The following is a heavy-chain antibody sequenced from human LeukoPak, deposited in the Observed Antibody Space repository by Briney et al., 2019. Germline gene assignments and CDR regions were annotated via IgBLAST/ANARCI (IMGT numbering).Heavy chain of an antibody. J-gene: IGHJ4*02. CDR2: ISSSSSYI. D-gene: IGHD2-15*01. CDR3: AKKIFQGWGFYFDY. Sequence: PGGSLRLSCAASGFTVSSNYMSWVRQAPGKGLEWVSSISSSSSYIYYADSVKGRFTISRDNAKNSLYLQMNSLRAEDTAVYYCAKKIFQGWGFYFDYWGPGTLVTVSS. V-gene: IGHV3-21*04. CDR1: GFTVSSNY.